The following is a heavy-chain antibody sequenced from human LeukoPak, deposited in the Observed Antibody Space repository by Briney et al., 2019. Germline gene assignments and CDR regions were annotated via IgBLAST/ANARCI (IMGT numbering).Heavy chain of an antibody. D-gene: IGHD3-3*01. CDR3: ARAPSEIGGYYPEYFRH. Sequence: GGSLRLSCAASGFTFSTYWMHWVRQAPGKGLVWVSRIKSDGSTNYADSVEGRFTISRDNAKNTLSLQMNSLRPEDTGVYYCARAPSEIGGYYPEYFRHWGQGTLVTVSS. V-gene: IGHV3-74*01. J-gene: IGHJ1*01. CDR2: IKSDGST. CDR1: GFTFSTYW.